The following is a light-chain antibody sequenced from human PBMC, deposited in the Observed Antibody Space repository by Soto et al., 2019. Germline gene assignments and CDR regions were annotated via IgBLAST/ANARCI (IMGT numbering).Light chain of an antibody. Sequence: EVVLTQSPGTLSLSPGERATLSCRASQSVRSDYLAWYQQKPDQAPRLLIYDASIRATGIPDRFSGSGSGTDFTLTISRLEPEDFAVYYCQQYGRSVWTFGQGTKVEIK. CDR1: QSVRSDY. CDR2: DAS. V-gene: IGKV3-20*01. J-gene: IGKJ1*01. CDR3: QQYGRSVWT.